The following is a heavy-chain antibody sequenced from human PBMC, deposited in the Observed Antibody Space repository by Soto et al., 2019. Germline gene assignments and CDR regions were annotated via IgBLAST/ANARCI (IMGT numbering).Heavy chain of an antibody. CDR3: ATIVGANDY. V-gene: IGHV4-61*05. D-gene: IGHD1-26*01. CDR2: IYSSGSA. CDR1: GGSFYSSSYY. J-gene: IGHJ4*02. Sequence: ETLCLTCRVSGGSFYSSSYYWGWIRQPPGKGLEWVGHIYSSGSANYNPSLKSRLSMSVDPSKNQFSLRLTSVTAADKAVYYCATIVGANDYWGQGTLVTVYS.